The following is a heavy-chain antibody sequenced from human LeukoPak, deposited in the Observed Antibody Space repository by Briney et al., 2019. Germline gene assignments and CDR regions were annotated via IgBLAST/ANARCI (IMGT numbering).Heavy chain of an antibody. CDR2: IGTAGDT. CDR1: GFTFSSYD. D-gene: IGHD2-15*01. V-gene: IGHV3-13*01. CDR3: AREGYCSGGSCWGGMDV. Sequence: GGSLRLSCAASGFTFSSYDMHWVRQATGKGLEWVSAIGTAGDTYYPGSVKGRFTISRENAKNSSYLQMNSLRAEDTAVYYCAREGYCSGGSCWGGMDVWGQGTTVTVSS. J-gene: IGHJ6*02.